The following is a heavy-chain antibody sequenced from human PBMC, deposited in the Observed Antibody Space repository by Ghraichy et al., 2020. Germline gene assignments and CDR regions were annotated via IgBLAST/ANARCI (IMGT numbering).Heavy chain of an antibody. J-gene: IGHJ4*02. V-gene: IGHV4-31*02. Sequence: SQTLSLTCTVSGGSISSGGYYWNWIRQHPGKGLEWIGFIYNSVSTYYNPSLKSRVTISVDTSKNQFSLKVSSVTAADTAVYYCARAGLGMGGYDNYLDYWGQGTLVTVSS. CDR2: IYNSVST. CDR1: GGSISSGGYY. CDR3: ARAGLGMGGYDNYLDY. D-gene: IGHD5-12*01.